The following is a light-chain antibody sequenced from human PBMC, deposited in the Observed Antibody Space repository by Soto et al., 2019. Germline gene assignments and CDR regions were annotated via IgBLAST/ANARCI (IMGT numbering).Light chain of an antibody. J-gene: IGKJ1*01. CDR2: GAS. V-gene: IGKV3-15*01. CDR3: QQYKNGWS. Sequence: EIVLRXXPXXXXXSXXERXTXXXWASQSVSSSYLAWYQQKPGQAPRLLIYGASTRAAGIPARFSGSGSGIEFILTISSLQSEDFAVYYCQQYKNGWSFGQGTKVDIK. CDR1: QSVSSSY.